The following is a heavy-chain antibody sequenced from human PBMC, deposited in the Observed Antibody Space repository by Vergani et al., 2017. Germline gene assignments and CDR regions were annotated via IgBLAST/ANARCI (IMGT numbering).Heavy chain of an antibody. Sequence: QVQLVQSGAEVKKPGASVKVSCKASGYTFTSYYMHWVRQAPGQGLEWMGIINPSGGSTSYAQKFQGRVTMTRDTSTSTVYMELSSLRSEDTAVYYCTTGVRASRYYYGSGSYSRFDYWGQGTLVTVSS. D-gene: IGHD3-10*01. CDR1: GYTFTSYY. CDR2: INPSGGST. V-gene: IGHV1-46*01. CDR3: TTGVRASRYYYGSGSYSRFDY. J-gene: IGHJ4*02.